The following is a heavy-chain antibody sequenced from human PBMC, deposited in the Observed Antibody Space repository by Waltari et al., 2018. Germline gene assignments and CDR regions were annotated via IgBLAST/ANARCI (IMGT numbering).Heavy chain of an antibody. Sequence: QDQLVQSGAEVKKPGSSVKVSCKASGGTFRISTINLVRQAPGQGLEWMGSVIPRYTIVNYAQKFQGRVTFTADEFTGTAYMELSSLRSEDSALYFCARAEDYYDTSGSRDAFDIWGQGTMVTVSS. CDR1: GGTFRIST. CDR3: ARAEDYYDTSGSRDAFDI. J-gene: IGHJ3*02. D-gene: IGHD3-22*01. CDR2: VIPRYTIV. V-gene: IGHV1-69*15.